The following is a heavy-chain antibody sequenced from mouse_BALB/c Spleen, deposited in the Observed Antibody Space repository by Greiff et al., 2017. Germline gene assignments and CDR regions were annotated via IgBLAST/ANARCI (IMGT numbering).Heavy chain of an antibody. V-gene: IGHV7-3*02. Sequence: DVMLVESGGGLVQPGGSLRLSCATSGFTFTDYYMSWVRQPPGKALEWLGFIRNKANGYTTEYSASVKGRFTISRDNSQSILYLQMNTLRAEDSATYYCARNYGSSPGFAYWGQGTLVTVSA. CDR2: IRNKANGYTT. CDR3: ARNYGSSPGFAY. J-gene: IGHJ3*01. D-gene: IGHD1-1*01. CDR1: GFTFTDYY.